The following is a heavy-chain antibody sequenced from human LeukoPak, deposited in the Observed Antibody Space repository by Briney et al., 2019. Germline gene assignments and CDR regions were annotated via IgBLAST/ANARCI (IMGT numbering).Heavy chain of an antibody. J-gene: IGHJ4*02. CDR2: ISSNGGST. D-gene: IGHD3-10*01. V-gene: IGHV3-64*02. CDR3: AKDESSYYYGSGSPPNFDY. Sequence: GGSLRLSCAASGFTFSSYAMHWVRQAPGKGLEYVSAISSNGGSTYYADSVKGRFTISRDNSKNTLYLQMGSLRAEDTAVYYCAKDESSYYYGSGSPPNFDYWGQGTLVTVSS. CDR1: GFTFSSYA.